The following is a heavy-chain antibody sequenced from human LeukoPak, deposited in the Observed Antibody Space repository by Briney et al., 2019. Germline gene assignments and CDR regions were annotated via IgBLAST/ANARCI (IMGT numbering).Heavy chain of an antibody. V-gene: IGHV1-8*01. CDR1: GYTFTSYD. D-gene: IGHD5-18*01. CDR3: ARLGVYDGNSYGSY. J-gene: IGHJ4*02. Sequence: ASVKVSCKASGYTFTSYDINWVRQATGRGLEWMGWMNPNSGNTGYAQKFQGRVTMTRNTSISTAYMELSSLRSEDTAVYYCARLGVYDGNSYGSYWGQGTLVTVSS. CDR2: MNPNSGNT.